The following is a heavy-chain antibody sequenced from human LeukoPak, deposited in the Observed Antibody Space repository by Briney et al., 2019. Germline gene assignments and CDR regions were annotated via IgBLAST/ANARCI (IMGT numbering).Heavy chain of an antibody. V-gene: IGHV4-31*03. CDR3: ARDHLFCSGGSCYWTGFDY. J-gene: IGHJ4*02. CDR2: IYYSGST. Sequence: PSETLSLTCTVSGGSISSGGYYWSWIRQHPGKGLEWIWYIYYSGSTYYNPSLKSRVSIPVDTSKNQFSLKLSSVTAADTAVYYCARDHLFCSGGSCYWTGFDYWGQGTLVTVSS. D-gene: IGHD2-15*01. CDR1: GGSISSGGYY.